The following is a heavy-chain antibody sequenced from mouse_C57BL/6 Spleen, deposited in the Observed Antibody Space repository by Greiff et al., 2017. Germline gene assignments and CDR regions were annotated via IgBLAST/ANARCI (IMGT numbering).Heavy chain of an antibody. D-gene: IGHD4-1*01. V-gene: IGHV1-82*01. CDR1: GYAFSSSW. J-gene: IGHJ2*01. CDR3: ASWGDWDGG. Sequence: QVQLQQSGPELVKPGASVKISCKASGYAFSSSWMNWVKQRPGKGLEWIGRIYPGDGDTNYNGKFKGKATLTADKSTSTAYMQLSSLTSEDSAVYFCASWGDWDGGWGQGTTLSVS. CDR2: IYPGDGDT.